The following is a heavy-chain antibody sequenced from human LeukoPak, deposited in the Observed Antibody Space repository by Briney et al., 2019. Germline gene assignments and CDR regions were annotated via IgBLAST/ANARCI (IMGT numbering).Heavy chain of an antibody. CDR3: AELGITMIGGV. CDR2: INWNGGST. Sequence: PGGSLRLSCAASGFTFDDCGMSWVRQAPGKGLEWVSSINWNGGSTFYADSVKGRFTISRDNAKNSLYLQMNSLRAEDTAVYYCAELGITMIGGVWGKGTTVTISS. J-gene: IGHJ6*04. CDR1: GFTFDDCG. V-gene: IGHV3-20*04. D-gene: IGHD3-10*02.